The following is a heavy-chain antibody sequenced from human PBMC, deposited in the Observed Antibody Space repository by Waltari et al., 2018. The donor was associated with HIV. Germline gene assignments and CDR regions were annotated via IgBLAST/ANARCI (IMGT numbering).Heavy chain of an antibody. V-gene: IGHV4-4*07. CDR3: AREGYSSGWYLYYFDY. D-gene: IGHD6-19*01. J-gene: IGHJ4*02. Sequence: QVQLQESGPGLVKPSETLSLTCTVSGGPISRYYWTWLPPPPGKGLEWIGRIYTSGSTNYNPSLKSRVTMSVDTSKNQFSLKLSSVTAADTAVYYCAREGYSSGWYLYYFDYWGQGTLVTVSS. CDR1: GGPISRYY. CDR2: IYTSGST.